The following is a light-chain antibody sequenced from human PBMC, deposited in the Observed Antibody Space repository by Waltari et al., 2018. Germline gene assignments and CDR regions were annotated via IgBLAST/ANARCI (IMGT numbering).Light chain of an antibody. CDR1: SSNLGRNY. CDR3: ASWDDSHYV. CDR2: RNN. Sequence: QSVLTQPPSASGTPGQGVGISCSGSSSNLGRNYLYWYQQPPGTAPKLPIYRNNQRPSGVPDRFSAYKYGTSASLAISGLRSEDEAVYYCASWDDSHYVFGTGTKVTVL. J-gene: IGLJ1*01. V-gene: IGLV1-47*01.